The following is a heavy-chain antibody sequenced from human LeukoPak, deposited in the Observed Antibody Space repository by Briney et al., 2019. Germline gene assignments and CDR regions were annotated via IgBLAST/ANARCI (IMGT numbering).Heavy chain of an antibody. Sequence: IPGGSLRLSCAASGLTFSNYAMLWVRQAPGKGLEWVSRIKSKTEGGTTDYAAPVKGRFTISRDDSKNTLYVLMNSLKDEDTAVYYCTTATRGTILTTSLNWGQGTLVTVSS. CDR1: GLTFSNYA. D-gene: IGHD3-9*01. V-gene: IGHV3-15*01. CDR2: IKSKTEGGTT. CDR3: TTATRGTILTTSLN. J-gene: IGHJ4*02.